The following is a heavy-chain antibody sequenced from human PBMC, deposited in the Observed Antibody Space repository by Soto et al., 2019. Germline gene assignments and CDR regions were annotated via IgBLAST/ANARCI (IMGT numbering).Heavy chain of an antibody. CDR2: IIAYNGDT. J-gene: IGHJ4*02. Sequence: QVRLVQSGAEVKKPGASVKVSCKASGYIFTNYVISWVRQAPGHGLEWMGWIIAYNGDTNSAQSLQGRVTMTTDTSTSTVHMELRSLRSDDTAVYYCARSYSSGWPNFDYWGQGTLVTVSS. CDR3: ARSYSSGWPNFDY. CDR1: GYIFTNYV. D-gene: IGHD6-19*01. V-gene: IGHV1-18*01.